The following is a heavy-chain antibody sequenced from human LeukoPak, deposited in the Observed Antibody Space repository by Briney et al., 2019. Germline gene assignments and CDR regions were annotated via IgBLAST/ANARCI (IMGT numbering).Heavy chain of an antibody. CDR1: GFTFGSYA. CDR3: TKAPRRVVVTRTGYIIDY. Sequence: GGSLRLSCAASGFTFGSYAMTWVRQAPGKGLEWVSAISGGGINTYYADSVKGRFTISRDNSKNTLYLQMSSLRAEDTAIYYCTKAPRRVVVTRTGYIIDYWGQGTLVTVSS. V-gene: IGHV3-23*01. J-gene: IGHJ4*02. D-gene: IGHD2-21*02. CDR2: ISGGGINT.